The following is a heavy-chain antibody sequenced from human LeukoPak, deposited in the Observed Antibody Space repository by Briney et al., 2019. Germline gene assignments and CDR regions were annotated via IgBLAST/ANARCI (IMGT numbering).Heavy chain of an antibody. D-gene: IGHD5-18*01. CDR2: IRSEAYGGTT. J-gene: IGHJ4*02. CDR3: AKLYRGYTAMAYSREFSDY. Sequence: GGSLRLSCTASGFTFGDFAMSWFRQAPGKGLEWLGFIRSEAYGGTTEYAASVKGRFTISRDDSKSIAYLQMNSLNTEDTAVYYCAKLYRGYTAMAYSREFSDYWGQGTLVTVSS. CDR1: GFTFGDFA. V-gene: IGHV3-49*03.